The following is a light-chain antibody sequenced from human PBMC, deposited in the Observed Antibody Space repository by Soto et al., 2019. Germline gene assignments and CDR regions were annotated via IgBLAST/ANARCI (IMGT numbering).Light chain of an antibody. J-gene: IGLJ2*01. CDR2: GNS. CDR3: QSYDSSLSGHPVE. V-gene: IGLV1-40*01. Sequence: QSVLTQPPSVSGAPGQRVTISCSGSSSNIGAGYDVHWYQQLPGTAPKLLIYGNSNRPSGVPDRFSGSKSGTSASLAITGLQAEDEADYYCQSYDSSLSGHPVEFGGGTKLNVL. CDR1: SSNIGAGYD.